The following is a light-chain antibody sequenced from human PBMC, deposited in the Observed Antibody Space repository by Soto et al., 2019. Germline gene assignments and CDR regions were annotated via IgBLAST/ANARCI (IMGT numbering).Light chain of an antibody. CDR2: EVN. Sequence: QSALTQPPSASGSPGQSVTISCTGTSSDVGSHDYVSWYQQHPGKVPKLMIYEVNKRPSGVPDRFSGSKSGNTASLTVSGLQAEDEADYYCSSYVTGNSLIFGGGTKLTVL. CDR1: SSDVGSHDY. V-gene: IGLV2-8*01. CDR3: SSYVTGNSLI. J-gene: IGLJ2*01.